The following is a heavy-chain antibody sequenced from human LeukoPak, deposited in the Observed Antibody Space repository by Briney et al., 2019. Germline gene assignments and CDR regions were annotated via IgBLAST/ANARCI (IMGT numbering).Heavy chain of an antibody. CDR3: ARSNYDSTTFYYHLDL. V-gene: IGHV3-74*01. D-gene: IGHD2/OR15-2a*01. J-gene: IGHJ5*02. CDR1: GFTFSSYW. CDR2: VDVHGQGT. Sequence: GGSLRLSCAASGFTFSSYWMHWVRQAPGKVPVWVSRVDVHGQGTAYADSAKGRFTISRDNAKNTLSLQMNSLSAEDTAVYYCARSNYDSTTFYYHLDLWGQGTLVTISS.